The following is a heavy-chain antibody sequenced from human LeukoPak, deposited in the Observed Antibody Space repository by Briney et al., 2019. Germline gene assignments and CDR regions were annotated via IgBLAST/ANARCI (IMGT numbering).Heavy chain of an antibody. CDR3: ARARRHDYGDYGGAFDY. J-gene: IGHJ4*02. CDR2: IYSGGNT. D-gene: IGHD4-17*01. CDR1: GFSVSGTY. Sequence: GGSLRLSCAASGFSVSGTYMSWVRQAPGKGLEYVSFIYSGGNTYCADSVKGRFTISRDYSENMLYLYMNSLRAEDTAVYYCARARRHDYGDYGGAFDYWGQGTLVTVSS. V-gene: IGHV3-53*01.